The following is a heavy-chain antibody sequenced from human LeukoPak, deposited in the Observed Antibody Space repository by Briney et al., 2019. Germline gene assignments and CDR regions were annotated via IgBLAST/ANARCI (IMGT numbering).Heavy chain of an antibody. V-gene: IGHV3-30*02. D-gene: IGHD6-13*01. Sequence: PGGSLRLSCAASGFTFDDYGMSWVRQAPGEGREWVAFIRYDGSNKYYADSGKGRFTICRDNEKKTIYLHMNSLRAQDTAMYYCAKGARIAASGILDYWGQGTLVTVSS. CDR2: IRYDGSNK. CDR3: AKGARIAASGILDY. CDR1: GFTFDDYG. J-gene: IGHJ4*02.